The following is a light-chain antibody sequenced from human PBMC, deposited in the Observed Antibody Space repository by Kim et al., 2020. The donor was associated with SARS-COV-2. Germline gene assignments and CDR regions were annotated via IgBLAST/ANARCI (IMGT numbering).Light chain of an antibody. J-gene: IGLJ3*02. CDR1: SNNVSTQG. Sequence: HTAPLTSPRHSNNVSTQGAAWLQQPQGHPPTFLCYRNNNRPSGISARLSASRSGNTASLTSTGLQPEDEADYYCSAWDSSLSAWGFGGGTQLTVL. V-gene: IGLV10-54*01. CDR3: SAWDSSLSAWG. CDR2: RNN.